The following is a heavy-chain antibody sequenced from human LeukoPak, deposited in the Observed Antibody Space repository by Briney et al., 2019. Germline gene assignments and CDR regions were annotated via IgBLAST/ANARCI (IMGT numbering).Heavy chain of an antibody. V-gene: IGHV1-46*01. Sequence: ASVKVSCKVSGDTLTELSMHWVRQAPGQGLEWMGIINPSGGSTSYAQKFQGRVTMTRDTSTSAVYMELSSLRSEDTAVYYCARDLGITMIEDAFDIWGQGTMVTVSS. CDR3: ARDLGITMIEDAFDI. CDR1: GDTLTELS. J-gene: IGHJ3*02. CDR2: INPSGGST. D-gene: IGHD3-22*01.